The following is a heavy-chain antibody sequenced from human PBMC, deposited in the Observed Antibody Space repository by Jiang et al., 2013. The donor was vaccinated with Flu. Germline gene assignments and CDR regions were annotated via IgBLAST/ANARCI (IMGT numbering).Heavy chain of an antibody. CDR3: ARGGDRSCLDY. CDR2: INHSGST. Sequence: TLSLTCAVYGGSFSGYYWSWIRQPPGKGLEWIGEINHSGSTNYNPSLKSRVTISVDTSKNQFSLKLSSVTAADTAVYYCARGGDRSCLDYWGQGTLVTVSS. V-gene: IGHV4-34*01. CDR1: GGSFSGYY. D-gene: IGHD7-27*01. J-gene: IGHJ4*02.